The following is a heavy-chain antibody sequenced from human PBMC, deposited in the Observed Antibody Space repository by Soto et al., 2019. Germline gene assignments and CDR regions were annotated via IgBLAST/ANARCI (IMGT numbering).Heavy chain of an antibody. Sequence: ASVKVSCKASGYTFTSYDINWVRQATGQGLEWMGWMNPNSGNTGYAQKFQGRVTMTRNTSISTAYMELSSLRSEDTAVYYCARGTLRYYDFWSGYGGGYYYMDVWGKGTTVTVSS. V-gene: IGHV1-8*01. CDR2: MNPNSGNT. CDR1: GYTFTSYD. J-gene: IGHJ6*03. CDR3: ARGTLRYYDFWSGYGGGYYYMDV. D-gene: IGHD3-3*01.